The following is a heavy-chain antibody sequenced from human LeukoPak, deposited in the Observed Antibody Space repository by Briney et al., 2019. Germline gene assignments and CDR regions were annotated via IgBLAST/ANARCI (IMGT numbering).Heavy chain of an antibody. V-gene: IGHV1-2*02. Sequence: ASVKVSCKASGYTFTSYDINWVRQATGQGLEWMGWMNPNSGGTNYAQKFQGRVTMTRDTSISTAYMELSRLRSDDTAVYYCARAPKYSSSWYADYWGQGTLVTVSS. CDR3: ARAPKYSSSWYADY. CDR2: MNPNSGGT. J-gene: IGHJ4*02. D-gene: IGHD6-13*01. CDR1: GYTFTSYD.